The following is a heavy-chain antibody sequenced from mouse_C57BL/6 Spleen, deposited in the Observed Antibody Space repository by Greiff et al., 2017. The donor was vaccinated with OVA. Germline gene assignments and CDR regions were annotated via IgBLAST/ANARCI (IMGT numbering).Heavy chain of an antibody. V-gene: IGHV3-6*01. Sequence: EVKLMESGPGLVKPSQSLSLTCSVTGYSITSGYYWNWIRQFPGNKLEWMGYISYDGSNNYNPSLKNRISITRDTSKNQFFLKLNSVTTEDTATYYCARARGSNYDYWGQGTTLTVSS. D-gene: IGHD2-5*01. CDR1: GYSITSGYY. CDR2: ISYDGSN. CDR3: ARARGSNYDY. J-gene: IGHJ2*01.